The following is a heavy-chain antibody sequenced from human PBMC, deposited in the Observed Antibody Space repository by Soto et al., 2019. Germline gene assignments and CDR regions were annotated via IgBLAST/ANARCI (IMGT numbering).Heavy chain of an antibody. CDR2: LNQDGSGK. Sequence: EVQVMESGGGLVQPGGSLRLSCAASGFTFSNYWMSWVRQAPGKGLEWVANLNQDGSGKYYLDSVKGRFTISRDNAKNSLYLQMGSLRAEDTAVYYCARDRGSRLNNNWYANFDSWGQGTLVTVSS. D-gene: IGHD1-1*01. CDR1: GFTFSNYW. CDR3: ARDRGSRLNNNWYANFDS. J-gene: IGHJ4*01. V-gene: IGHV3-7*01.